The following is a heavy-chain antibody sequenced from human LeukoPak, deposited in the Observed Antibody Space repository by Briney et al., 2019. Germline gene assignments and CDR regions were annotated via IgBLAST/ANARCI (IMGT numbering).Heavy chain of an antibody. D-gene: IGHD5-12*01. Sequence: PSETLSLTCTASGGSINNFYWSWIRQPPGKGLEWIGYISYSGSTNYRPSLKSRVTISLDTSNNKLSLKLNSVTAADTAIYYCARRGGYSGYDRDWGQGTLVTVSS. J-gene: IGHJ4*02. V-gene: IGHV4-59*08. CDR1: GGSINNFY. CDR3: ARRGGYSGYDRD. CDR2: ISYSGST.